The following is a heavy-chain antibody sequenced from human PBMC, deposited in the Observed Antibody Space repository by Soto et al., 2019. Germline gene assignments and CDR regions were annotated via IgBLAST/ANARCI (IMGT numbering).Heavy chain of an antibody. D-gene: IGHD6-13*01. CDR3: AIPTYSSSWYVY. V-gene: IGHV3-23*01. Sequence: GGSLDHTCAASGFTFSSYAMSWVRQAPGKGLEWVSAISGSGGSTYYADSVKGRFTISRDNSKNTLYLQMNSLRAEDTAVYYCAIPTYSSSWYVYWGQGTLVTVSS. CDR2: ISGSGGST. CDR1: GFTFSSYA. J-gene: IGHJ4*02.